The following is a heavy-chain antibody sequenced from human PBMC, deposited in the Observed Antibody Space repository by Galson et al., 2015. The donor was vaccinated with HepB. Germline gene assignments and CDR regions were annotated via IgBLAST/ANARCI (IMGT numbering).Heavy chain of an antibody. D-gene: IGHD3-10*01. J-gene: IGHJ4*02. CDR2: IYSGGST. V-gene: IGHV3-66*04. CDR3: ARLSWAEFGTFDY. CDR1: GFTVSSNY. Sequence: SLRLSCAASGFTVSSNYMSWVRQAPGKGLEWVSVIYSGGSTYYADSAKGRFTISRDNSKNTLYLQMNSLRAEDTAVYYCARLSWAEFGTFDYWGQGTLVTVSS.